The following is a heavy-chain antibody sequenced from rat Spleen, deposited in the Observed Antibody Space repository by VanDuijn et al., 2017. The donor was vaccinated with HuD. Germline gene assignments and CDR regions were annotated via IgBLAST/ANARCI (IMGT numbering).Heavy chain of an antibody. D-gene: IGHD1-1*01. Sequence: EVQLVESGGGLLQPGRSLKLSCAASGFTFSDYAMAWVRQAPTKGLEWVASISYDGSSTYYRDSVRGRFTISRDNAENTAYLQMNSLWSEDTATYYCARENYYSGDYWGQGVMVTVSS. CDR2: ISYDGSST. V-gene: IGHV5-17*01. J-gene: IGHJ2*01. CDR1: GFTFSDYA. CDR3: ARENYYSGDY.